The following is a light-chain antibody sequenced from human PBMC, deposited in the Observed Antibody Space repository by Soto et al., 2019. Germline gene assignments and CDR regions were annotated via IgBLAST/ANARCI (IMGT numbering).Light chain of an antibody. V-gene: IGKV1-27*01. J-gene: IGKJ4*01. CDR2: AAS. CDR1: QGINIY. CDR3: QKYDRAPLA. Sequence: DVQMTQSPSSLSASVGDRVTITCRAGQGINIYLAWYQQKPGKVPKLLIDAASTLQTGVPSRFRGSGSGTDFTLTISSLQPADVATYYCQKYDRAPLAFGGGTKVEIK.